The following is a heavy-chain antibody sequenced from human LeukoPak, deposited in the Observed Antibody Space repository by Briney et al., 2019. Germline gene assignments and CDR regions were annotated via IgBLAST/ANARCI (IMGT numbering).Heavy chain of an antibody. D-gene: IGHD1-26*01. V-gene: IGHV3-23*01. CDR3: AKSVSGSYFPRNFDY. J-gene: IGHJ4*02. Sequence: GGSLRLSCAASGFTFSSYPMSWVRQAPGKGLEWVSIMSGSGGSTEYADSVKGRFTISRDNSKSTLYLQMNSLRAEDTAVYYCAKSVSGSYFPRNFDYWGQGTLVTVSS. CDR2: MSGSGGST. CDR1: GFTFSSYP.